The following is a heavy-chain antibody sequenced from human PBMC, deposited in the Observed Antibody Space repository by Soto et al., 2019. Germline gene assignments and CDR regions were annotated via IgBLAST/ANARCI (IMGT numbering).Heavy chain of an antibody. CDR3: ARWAHTGTYDYYYMDV. D-gene: IGHD1-7*01. CDR1: GYTFTSYD. CDR2: MNPNSGNT. V-gene: IGHV1-8*01. J-gene: IGHJ6*03. Sequence: QVQLVQSGAEVKKPGASVKVSCKASGYTFTSYDINWVRQATGQGLEWMGWMNPNSGNTGYAQKYQGRVTMTRNTAISTAYMELSSLRSEDTAVYYCARWAHTGTYDYYYMDVWGKGTTVTVSS.